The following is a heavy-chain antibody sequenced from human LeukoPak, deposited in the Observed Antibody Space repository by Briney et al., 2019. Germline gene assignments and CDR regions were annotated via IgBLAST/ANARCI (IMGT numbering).Heavy chain of an antibody. D-gene: IGHD6-19*01. CDR2: FDPEDGET. CDR1: GYTLTELS. CDR3: ARGLAGSSGWSYYYYYMDV. Sequence: ASVKVSCKVSGYTLTELSMHWVRQAPGKGLEWMGGFDPEDGETIYAQKFQGRVTITANESTSTAYMELSSLRSEDTAVYYCARGLAGSSGWSYYYYYMDVWGKGTTVTISS. J-gene: IGHJ6*03. V-gene: IGHV1-24*01.